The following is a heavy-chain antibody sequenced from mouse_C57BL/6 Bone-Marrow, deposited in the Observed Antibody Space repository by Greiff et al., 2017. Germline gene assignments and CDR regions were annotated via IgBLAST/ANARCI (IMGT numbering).Heavy chain of an antibody. D-gene: IGHD3-1*01. V-gene: IGHV1-19*01. CDR2: INPYNGGT. CDR3: ARHSSRYFDY. Sequence: VQLQQSGPVLVKPGASVKMSCKASGYTFTDYYMNWVKQSHGKSLEWIGVINPYNGGTSYNQKFKGKATLTVDKSSSTAYMELNSLTSEDSAVYYCARHSSRYFDYWGQGTTLTVSS. CDR1: GYTFTDYY. J-gene: IGHJ2*01.